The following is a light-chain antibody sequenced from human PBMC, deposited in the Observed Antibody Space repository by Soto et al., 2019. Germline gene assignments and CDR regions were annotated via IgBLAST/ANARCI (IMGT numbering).Light chain of an antibody. CDR2: AAS. CDR1: QSLGGF. CDR3: QQSYSTPQT. Sequence: DIQMTQSPSSLSASVGDSVTISCRASQSLGGFLNWYQQKPGKAPKXLIYAASSLQSGVPSRFSGSGSGTDLTLTISSLQAEDVATYYCQQSYSTPQTFGQGTKVDIK. J-gene: IGKJ1*01. V-gene: IGKV1-39*01.